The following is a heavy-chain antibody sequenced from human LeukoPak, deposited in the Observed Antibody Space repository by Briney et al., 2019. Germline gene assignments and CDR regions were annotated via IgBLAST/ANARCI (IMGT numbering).Heavy chain of an antibody. D-gene: IGHD3-3*01. CDR2: IIPIFGTA. Sequence: SVKVSCKASGGTFSSYAISWVRQAPGQRLEWMGRIIPIFGTANYAQKCQGRVTTTTDESTSTAYMELSSLRSEDTAVYYCAREVGVRYFDYWGQGTLVTVSS. J-gene: IGHJ4*02. V-gene: IGHV1-69*05. CDR3: AREVGVRYFDY. CDR1: GGTFSSYA.